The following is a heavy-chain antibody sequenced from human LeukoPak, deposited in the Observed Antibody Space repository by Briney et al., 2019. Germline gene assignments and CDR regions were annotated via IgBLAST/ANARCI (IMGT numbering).Heavy chain of an antibody. V-gene: IGHV1-69*06. Sequence: APVKVSCKASGGTFSSYAISWVRQAPGQGLEWMGGIIPIFGTANYTQKFQGRVTITADKSTSTANMELSSLRSEDTAVYYCAGGHYDILTGLDYWGQGTLVTVSS. CDR2: IIPIFGTA. CDR1: GGTFSSYA. D-gene: IGHD3-9*01. J-gene: IGHJ4*02. CDR3: AGGHYDILTGLDY.